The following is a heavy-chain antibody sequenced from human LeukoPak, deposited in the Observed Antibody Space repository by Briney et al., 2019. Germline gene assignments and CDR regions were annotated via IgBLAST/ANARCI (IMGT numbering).Heavy chain of an antibody. V-gene: IGHV3-23*01. J-gene: IGHJ4*02. Sequence: GGSLRLSCAASGFTFSSYAMSWVRQAPGKGLEWVSAISGSGGSTYYADSVKGRFTISRDDSKNTLYPQMNSLRAEDTAVYYCAKCRPIAARPHYFDYWGQGTLVTVSS. CDR2: ISGSGGST. CDR1: GFTFSSYA. CDR3: AKCRPIAARPHYFDY. D-gene: IGHD6-6*01.